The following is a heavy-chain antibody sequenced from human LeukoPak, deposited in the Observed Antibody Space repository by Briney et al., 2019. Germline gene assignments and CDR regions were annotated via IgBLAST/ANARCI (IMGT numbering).Heavy chain of an antibody. Sequence: SETLSLTCTVSGGSISSYYWSWIRQPAGKGLEWIGRIYTSGSTNYNPSLKSRVTMSVDTSKNQFSLKLSSVTAADTAVYYCARDRNYYDLDASDIWGQGTMVTVSS. CDR1: GGSISSYY. CDR3: ARDRNYYDLDASDI. V-gene: IGHV4-4*07. CDR2: IYTSGST. D-gene: IGHD3-22*01. J-gene: IGHJ3*02.